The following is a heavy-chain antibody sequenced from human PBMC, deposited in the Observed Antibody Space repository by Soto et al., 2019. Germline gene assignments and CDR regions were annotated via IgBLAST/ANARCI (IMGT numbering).Heavy chain of an antibody. CDR3: ARINGGSPDF. Sequence: ASVKVSCKASGYTFSGFYMHWVRQAPGQGLEWMGWINPNSGGTKSAEKFQGRVTMTRDTSISTAYMELSRLTSVTAADTAVYYCARINGGSPDFWGQGTLVTVSS. D-gene: IGHD2-15*01. CDR2: INPNSGGT. V-gene: IGHV1-2*02. CDR1: GYTFSGFY. J-gene: IGHJ4*02.